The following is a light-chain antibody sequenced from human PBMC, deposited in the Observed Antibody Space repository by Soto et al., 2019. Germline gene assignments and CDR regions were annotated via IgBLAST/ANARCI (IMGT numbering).Light chain of an antibody. CDR3: CSYAGTYTYVV. CDR2: DVS. V-gene: IGLV2-14*01. CDR1: SSDVGGYNY. Sequence: QSVLTQPASVSGSPGQSITISCTGTSSDVGGYNYVSWYQQHPGKAPKLMIYDVSNRPSGVSNRFSGSKSGNTASLTISGLQAEDEADYHCCSYAGTYTYVVFGGGTKVTVL. J-gene: IGLJ2*01.